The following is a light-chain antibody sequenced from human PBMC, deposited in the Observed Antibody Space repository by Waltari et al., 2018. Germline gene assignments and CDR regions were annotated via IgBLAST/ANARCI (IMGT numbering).Light chain of an antibody. V-gene: IGLV3-1*01. J-gene: IGLJ2*01. CDR1: NVGVKF. CDR2: QDF. CDR3: QSWVGKVV. Sequence: YDLTQPPSVSVSPGQTATITCYGDNVGVKFVSWYQQRPAQSPFLGIYQDFTRPSGIPERFSGSNSGNTATLTISGAQAMDEADFYCQSWVGKVVFGGGTKLTV.